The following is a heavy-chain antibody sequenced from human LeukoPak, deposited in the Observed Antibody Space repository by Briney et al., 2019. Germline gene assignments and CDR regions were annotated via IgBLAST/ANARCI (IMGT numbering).Heavy chain of an antibody. CDR3: ARESDPKRLDY. CDR1: GGSFSGYY. Sequence: SETLSLTCAVYGGSFSGYYWSWIRQPPGKGLEWIGEINHSGSTNYNPSLKSRVTISVDTSKNQSSLKLSSVTAADTAVYYCARESDPKRLDYWGQGTLVTVSS. CDR2: INHSGST. V-gene: IGHV4-34*01. J-gene: IGHJ4*02.